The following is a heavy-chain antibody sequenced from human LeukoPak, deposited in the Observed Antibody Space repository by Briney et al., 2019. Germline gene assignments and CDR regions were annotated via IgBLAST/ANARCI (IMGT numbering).Heavy chain of an antibody. D-gene: IGHD3-3*01. Sequence: GGSLRLSCAASGFTFSDYYMSWIRQAPGKGLEWVSYISSSGSTIYYAVSVKGRFTISRDNAKNSLYLQMNSLRAEDTAVYYCARVVAVFGVVIDESDAFDIWGQGTMVTVSS. CDR1: GFTFSDYY. CDR3: ARVVAVFGVVIDESDAFDI. V-gene: IGHV3-11*04. CDR2: ISSSGSTI. J-gene: IGHJ3*02.